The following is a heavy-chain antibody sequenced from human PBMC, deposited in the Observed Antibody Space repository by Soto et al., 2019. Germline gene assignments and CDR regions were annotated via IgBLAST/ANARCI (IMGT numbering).Heavy chain of an antibody. Sequence: SETLSLTCTVSGGSISSGGFYWTWIRQHPGKGLEWIGYIYYSGSTYYNPSLKSRVTISVDTSKNQFSLKLSSVTAADTAVYYCERWYSSSWYHWFDPWGQGTLVTVS. V-gene: IGHV4-31*03. CDR1: GGSISSGGFY. D-gene: IGHD6-13*01. CDR3: ERWYSSSWYHWFDP. J-gene: IGHJ5*02. CDR2: IYYSGST.